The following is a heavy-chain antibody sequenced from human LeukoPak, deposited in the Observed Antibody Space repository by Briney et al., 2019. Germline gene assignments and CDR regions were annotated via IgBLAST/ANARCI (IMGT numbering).Heavy chain of an antibody. V-gene: IGHV3-11*01. D-gene: IGHD5-24*01. J-gene: IGHJ4*02. CDR3: ARVTRDLRAV. CDR1: GFSFNDYY. CDR2: IVSSGSLQ. Sequence: GGSLRLSCAASGFSFNDYYMTWIRQAPGKGPEWLSYIVSSGSLQYYADSVKGRFTISRDNAKNSLYLQMNSLRAEDTAVYYCARVTRDLRAVWGQGTLVTVSS.